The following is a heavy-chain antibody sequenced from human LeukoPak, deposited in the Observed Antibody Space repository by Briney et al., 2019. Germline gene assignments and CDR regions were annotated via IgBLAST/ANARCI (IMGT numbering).Heavy chain of an antibody. Sequence: GGSLRLSCAASGFTFSTYDMHWVRQGTGEGLEWVSGIGTQGDTHYPDSVKGRFTISRENADNSLYLQMSSLRAGDTAVYYCARGIFCNTTSCFTVRAFEIWGQGTMVTVSS. CDR3: ARGIFCNTTSCFTVRAFEI. CDR1: GFTFSTYD. J-gene: IGHJ3*02. CDR2: IGTQGDT. D-gene: IGHD2-2*02. V-gene: IGHV3-13*01.